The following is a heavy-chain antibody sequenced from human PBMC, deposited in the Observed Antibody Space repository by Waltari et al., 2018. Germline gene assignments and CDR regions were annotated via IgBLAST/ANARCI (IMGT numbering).Heavy chain of an antibody. CDR2: IWYDGSNK. J-gene: IGHJ6*02. D-gene: IGHD5-18*01. CDR1: GFTFSSYG. V-gene: IGHV3-33*01. Sequence: QVQLVESGGGVVQPGRSLRLSCAASGFTFSSYGMHWVRQAPGKGLEWVAVIWYDGSNKYYADSVKGRFTISRDNSKNTLYLQMNSLRAEDTAVYYCARELVYSYGDVDYYYGMDVWGQGTTVTVSS. CDR3: ARELVYSYGDVDYYYGMDV.